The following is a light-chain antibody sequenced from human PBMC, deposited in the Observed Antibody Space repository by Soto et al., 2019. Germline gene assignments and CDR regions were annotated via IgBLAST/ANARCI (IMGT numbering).Light chain of an antibody. Sequence: AIQVTQSPSSLSASVGDRVTITCRASQGIRNELSWYQQKPGKAPKFLIFAASNLQSGVPSRFSGSGSGTAFTLTISSLQPEDFATYFCLQDYDYPFTFGGGTKVEIK. J-gene: IGKJ4*01. CDR1: QGIRNE. CDR3: LQDYDYPFT. V-gene: IGKV1-6*01. CDR2: AAS.